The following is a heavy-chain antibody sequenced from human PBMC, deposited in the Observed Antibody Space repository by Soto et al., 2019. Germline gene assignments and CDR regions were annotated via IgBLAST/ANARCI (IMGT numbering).Heavy chain of an antibody. V-gene: IGHV1-46*01. CDR3: AREGRDIVVVVAAQEKAHFDY. CDR2: INPSGGST. D-gene: IGHD2-15*01. Sequence: GASVKVSCKASGYTFTSYYMHWVRQAPGQGLEWMGIINPSGGSTSYAQKFQGRVTMTRDTSTSTVYMELSSLRSEDTAVYYCAREGRDIVVVVAAQEKAHFDYWGQGTLVTVSS. CDR1: GYTFTSYY. J-gene: IGHJ4*02.